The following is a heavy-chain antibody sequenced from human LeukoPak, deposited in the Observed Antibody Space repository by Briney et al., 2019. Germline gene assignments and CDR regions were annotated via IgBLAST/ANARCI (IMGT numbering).Heavy chain of an antibody. CDR1: GFTFSTYW. D-gene: IGHD1-7*01. Sequence: GGSLRLSCAASGFTFSTYWMHWVRQAPGKGLEWVAFIYYDGSNIYYADYVKGRFTISRDISKNTLYLQMDSLRAEDTAIYYCARDIELSTWGQGTMVSV. V-gene: IGHV3-33*08. J-gene: IGHJ3*01. CDR3: ARDIELST. CDR2: IYYDGSNI.